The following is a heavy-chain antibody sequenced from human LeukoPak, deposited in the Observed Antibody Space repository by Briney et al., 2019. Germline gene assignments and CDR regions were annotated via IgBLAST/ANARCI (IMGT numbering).Heavy chain of an antibody. J-gene: IGHJ4*02. D-gene: IGHD3-22*01. V-gene: IGHV1-2*02. CDR3: ARGDAPTYYSDRSGYSVGDY. CDR2: INPNSGGT. Sequence: ASVKVSCTASGYTFTGYYIHWVRQAPGQGLEWMGWINPNSGGTNYAQKFQGRVTMTSDTSISTAYMELSRLRSDDTAVYYCARGDAPTYYSDRSGYSVGDYWGQGALVTVSS. CDR1: GYTFTGYY.